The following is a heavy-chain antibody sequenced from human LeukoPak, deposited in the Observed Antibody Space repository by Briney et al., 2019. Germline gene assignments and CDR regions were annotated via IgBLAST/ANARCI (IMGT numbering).Heavy chain of an antibody. CDR3: TTDRAIGPRPLFDF. CDR2: IKSKGHGGTT. J-gene: IGHJ1*01. CDR1: GFTFTDAY. Sequence: PGGSLRLSCTASGFTFTDAYLGWVRQAPGKGLEWAGGIKSKGHGGTTDFAAPVKGKFAISRDGSRNTMFLQMNSLKTEDTAVYYCTTDRAIGPRPLFDFWGRGTLVTVSS. D-gene: IGHD6-6*01. V-gene: IGHV3-15*01.